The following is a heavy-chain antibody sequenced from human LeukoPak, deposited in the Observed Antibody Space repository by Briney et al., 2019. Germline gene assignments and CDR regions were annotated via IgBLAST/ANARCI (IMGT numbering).Heavy chain of an antibody. V-gene: IGHV3-15*01. CDR2: IRSKADGGTP. CDR1: GFSFSSNW. D-gene: IGHD2-15*01. CDR3: TTRSPARYCSDGACYSSADY. Sequence: GGSLRLSCAAPGFSFSSNWMGWVRQAPGKGLEWVGHIRSKADGGTPDYIAPVKGRFTISRDDSKDTLYLQMNSLNTEDTAMYYCTTRSPARYCSDGACYSSADYWGQGTLVTVSS. J-gene: IGHJ4*02.